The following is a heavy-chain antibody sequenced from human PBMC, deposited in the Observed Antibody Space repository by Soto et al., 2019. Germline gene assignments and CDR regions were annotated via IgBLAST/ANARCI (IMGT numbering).Heavy chain of an antibody. J-gene: IGHJ6*03. D-gene: IGHD2-21*01. CDR2: IFYSGST. CDR3: ARIVRGIVITYYYMDV. V-gene: IGHV4-39*01. Sequence: QVQLQESGPGLVKPSETLSLTCTVSGGSISSSSYYWGWIRQPPGKGLEWIGSIFYSGSTYYNPSLQSRVTISVDTSTNQFSLKLRSVTDADTAVYYCARIVRGIVITYYYMDVWGKGTTVTVSS. CDR1: GGSISSSSYY.